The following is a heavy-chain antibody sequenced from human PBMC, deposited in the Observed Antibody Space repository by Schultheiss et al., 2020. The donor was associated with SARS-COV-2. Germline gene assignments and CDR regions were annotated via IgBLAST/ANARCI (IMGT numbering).Heavy chain of an antibody. J-gene: IGHJ6*03. Sequence: SQTLSLTCAVSGASFSSHFWTWIRQSPHRGLEWIGEVNRIGSTNYNPSLKSRVTMSADRFKSHFFLRLTSVFAADTAVYYCARGPYCGGDCYSGYYYYYMDVWGKGTTVTVSS. CDR2: VNRIGST. CDR3: ARGPYCGGDCYSGYYYYYMDV. CDR1: GASFSSHF. D-gene: IGHD2-21*01. V-gene: IGHV4-34*01.